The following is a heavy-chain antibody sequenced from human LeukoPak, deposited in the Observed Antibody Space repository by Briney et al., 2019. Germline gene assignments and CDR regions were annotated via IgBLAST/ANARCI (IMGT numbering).Heavy chain of an antibody. CDR2: IIPIFGTA. CDR1: GGTFSSYA. V-gene: IGHV1-69*01. CDR3: ASPYQLPLGT. Sequence: SVKVSCKASGGTFSSYAISWVRQAPGQGLEWMGGIIPIFGTANYAQKFQGRVTITAGESTSTAYMELSSLRSEDTAVYYCASPYQLPLGTWGQGTLVTVSS. D-gene: IGHD2-2*01. J-gene: IGHJ5*02.